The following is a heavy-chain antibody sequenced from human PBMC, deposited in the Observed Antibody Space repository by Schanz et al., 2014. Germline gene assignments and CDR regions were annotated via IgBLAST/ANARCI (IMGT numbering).Heavy chain of an antibody. V-gene: IGHV3-48*01. CDR2: ISGSSRTI. D-gene: IGHD3-10*01. CDR1: GFTLSSYG. Sequence: VRLVESGGGVVQPGRSLRLSCAASGFTLSSYGMHWVRQAPGKGLEWVSYISGSSRTIYYADSMKGRFTVSRDNAENALYLQMNSLRAEDTAVYYCAKGRFGELSAFDIWGQGTMVTVSS. J-gene: IGHJ3*02. CDR3: AKGRFGELSAFDI.